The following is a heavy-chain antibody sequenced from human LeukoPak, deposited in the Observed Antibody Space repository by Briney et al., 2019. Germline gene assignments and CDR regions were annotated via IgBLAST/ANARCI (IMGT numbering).Heavy chain of an antibody. Sequence: PGGSLRLSCAASGFTFSSYAMHWVRQAPGKGLEWVAVISYDGSNKYYADSVKGRFTISRDNSKNTLYLQMNSLRAEDTAVYYCARDYRGSKLLWFGELLGGFDYWGQGTLVTVSS. CDR2: ISYDGSNK. CDR1: GFTFSSYA. V-gene: IGHV3-30*01. CDR3: ARDYRGSKLLWFGELLGGFDY. J-gene: IGHJ4*02. D-gene: IGHD3-10*01.